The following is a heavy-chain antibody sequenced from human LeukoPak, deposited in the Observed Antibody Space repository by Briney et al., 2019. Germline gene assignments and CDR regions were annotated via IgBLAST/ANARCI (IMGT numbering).Heavy chain of an antibody. CDR3: AKRYCSSTSCFFDY. V-gene: IGHV3-23*01. CDR2: ISGNGGRT. J-gene: IGHJ4*02. CDR1: GFTFSTYT. Sequence: GGSLRLSCAASGFTFSTYTMAWVRQAPGGGLEWVSGISGNGGRTYYADSVKGRFTISRDNSKNTLYLQMNSLRAEDTAVYYCAKRYCSSTSCFFDYWGQGTLVTVSS. D-gene: IGHD2-2*01.